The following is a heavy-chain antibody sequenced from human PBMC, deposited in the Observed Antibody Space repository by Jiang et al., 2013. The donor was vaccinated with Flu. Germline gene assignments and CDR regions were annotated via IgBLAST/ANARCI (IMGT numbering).Heavy chain of an antibody. J-gene: IGHJ5*02. CDR1: GYTFTSYG. V-gene: IGHV1-18*04. D-gene: IGHD1-1*01. CDR3: ARARFAAFNLDWFDP. Sequence: GAEVKKPGASVKVSCKASGYTFTSYGISWVRQAPGQGLEWMGWISAYNGNTNYAQKLQGRVTMTTDTSTSTAYMELRSLRSDDTAVYYCARARFAAFNLDWFDPWGRGTLVTVSS. CDR2: ISAYNGNT.